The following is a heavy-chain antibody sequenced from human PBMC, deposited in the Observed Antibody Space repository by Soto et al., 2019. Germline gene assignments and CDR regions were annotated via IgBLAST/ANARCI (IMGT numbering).Heavy chain of an antibody. Sequence: QVQLVQSGDEVRKPGSSVKVSCKASGYIFVNYGIAWVRQAPGQGLEWMGWISPYSGNTYYASKVQGRLTMTTDTSTSTAYMDLGSLTSDDTAVYYCATVDNYVTPTPQDVWGQGTTVTVSS. V-gene: IGHV1-18*01. CDR2: ISPYSGNT. CDR3: ATVDNYVTPTPQDV. CDR1: GYIFVNYG. D-gene: IGHD3-16*01. J-gene: IGHJ6*02.